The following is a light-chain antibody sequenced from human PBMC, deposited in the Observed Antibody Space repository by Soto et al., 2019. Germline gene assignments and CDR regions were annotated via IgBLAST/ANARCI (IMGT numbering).Light chain of an antibody. CDR3: RQFNSYPIT. CDR1: QGVQNR. J-gene: IGKJ5*01. V-gene: IGKV1-13*02. Sequence: AIQLTQSPSSLSASVGDTVTITCRASQGVQNRLTWYQQKPGKPPKLLISNVSNLENGVPSRFRGSGSGTDFTLTINSLQPGDFATYYCRQFNSYPITFGQGTRLELK. CDR2: NVS.